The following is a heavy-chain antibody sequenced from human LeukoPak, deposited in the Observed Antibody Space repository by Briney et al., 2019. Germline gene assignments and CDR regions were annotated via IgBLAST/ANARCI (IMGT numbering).Heavy chain of an antibody. V-gene: IGHV3-74*01. CDR1: GFTFSTYW. Sequence: PGGSLRLSCATSGFTFSTYWMHWVRQAPGKGLVWVSRIDSDGSSTSYADSVKGRFTISRDNAKNTLYLQMNSLRAEDTAVYYCARENYSSGWSHWYFDLWGRGTLVTVSS. CDR3: ARENYSSGWSHWYFDL. CDR2: IDSDGSST. D-gene: IGHD6-19*01. J-gene: IGHJ2*01.